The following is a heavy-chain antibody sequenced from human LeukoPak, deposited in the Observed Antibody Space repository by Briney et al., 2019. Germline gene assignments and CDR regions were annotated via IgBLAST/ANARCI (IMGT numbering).Heavy chain of an antibody. CDR2: IYWNDDK. D-gene: IGHD4-11*01. CDR3: XXXXXXXGTIVTTGFDS. Sequence: SGPTLVKPTQTLTLTCTFSGFSLSTGGVGVGWIRQPPGKALEWLALIYWNDDKPYSPSLKSRLTLTKDTSKNQVVLTMTNMDPXXXXXXXXXXXXXXXGTIVTTGFDSWGHGILVTVSS. J-gene: IGHJ4*01. V-gene: IGHV2-5*01. CDR1: GFSLSTGGVG.